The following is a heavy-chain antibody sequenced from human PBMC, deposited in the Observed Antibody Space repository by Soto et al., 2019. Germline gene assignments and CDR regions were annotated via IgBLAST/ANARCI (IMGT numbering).Heavy chain of an antibody. Sequence: WFRQAPGKRLEWVGFITSKKYCGTPQSDGCVNGRFSISRDDSKRIAYLQMTNLKPDDTAVYYCSRLPPEFFFAQKSAYDV. D-gene: IGHD2-21*01. J-gene: IGHJ3*01. V-gene: IGHV3-49*03. CDR2: ITSKKYCGTP. CDR3: SRLPPEFFFAQKSAYDV.